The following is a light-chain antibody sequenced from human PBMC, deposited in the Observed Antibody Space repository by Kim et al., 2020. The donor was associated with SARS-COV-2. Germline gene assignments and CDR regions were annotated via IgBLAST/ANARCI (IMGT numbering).Light chain of an antibody. CDR3: QQRSNWPWT. CDR2: DAC. J-gene: IGKJ1*01. V-gene: IGKV3-11*01. CDR1: QSVSSY. Sequence: WSPGERVTLSGRASQSVSSYLAWFQQKRGQPPRLLIYDACNRATGIPAKFSGSGSGTDFTLTISSLEPEDFAVYYCQQRSNWPWTFGQGTKVDIK.